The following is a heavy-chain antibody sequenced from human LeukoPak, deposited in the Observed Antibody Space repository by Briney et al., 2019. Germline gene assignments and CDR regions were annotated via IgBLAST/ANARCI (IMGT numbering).Heavy chain of an antibody. D-gene: IGHD6-19*01. CDR2: ISSSGGYI. V-gene: IGHV3-21*01. CDR1: GFSFSSYS. Sequence: GRSLRLSCAASGFSFSSYSMNWVRQAPGKGLEWVSSISSSGGYIYYADSVKGRFTISRNNAKNSLYLQMNSLRAEDTAVYYCARGRDSSGWFDAFDIWGQGTMVTVSS. CDR3: ARGRDSSGWFDAFDI. J-gene: IGHJ3*02.